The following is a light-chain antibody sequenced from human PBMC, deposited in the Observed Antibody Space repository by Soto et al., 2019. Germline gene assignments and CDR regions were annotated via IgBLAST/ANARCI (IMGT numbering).Light chain of an antibody. Sequence: QSVLTQPASVSGSPGQSITIPCTGTSSDVGGYNFVSWYQQYPGKAPKLMIYDVTNRPSGVSNRFSASKSGNTASLTISGLQAEDEANYYCSSYTRSSTLVVFGGGTKLTVL. CDR2: DVT. CDR1: SSDVGGYNF. CDR3: SSYTRSSTLVV. J-gene: IGLJ2*01. V-gene: IGLV2-14*01.